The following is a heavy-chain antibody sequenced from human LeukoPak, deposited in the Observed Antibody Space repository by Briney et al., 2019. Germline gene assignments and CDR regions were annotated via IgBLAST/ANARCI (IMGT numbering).Heavy chain of an antibody. CDR3: ARGDRDIVATEAAYYYYGMDV. V-gene: IGHV3-30-3*01. J-gene: IGHJ6*02. D-gene: IGHD5-12*01. Sequence: GGSLRLSCAASGFTFSSYAMSWVRQAPGKGLEWVAVISYDGSNKYYADSVKGRFTISRDNSKNTLYLQMNSLRAEDTAVYYCARGDRDIVATEAAYYYYGMDVWGQGTTVTVSS. CDR1: GFTFSSYA. CDR2: ISYDGSNK.